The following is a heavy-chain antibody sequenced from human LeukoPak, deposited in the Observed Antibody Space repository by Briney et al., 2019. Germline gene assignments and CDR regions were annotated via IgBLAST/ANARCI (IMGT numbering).Heavy chain of an antibody. CDR3: GRGGLTGQMAAFDY. V-gene: IGHV3-74*01. J-gene: IGHJ4*02. Sequence: GSLSLSCAASGFTFISYWMHWVRQAPGKGLEWVSRINSDGGSTTYADSVKGRFTISRDNAKNTMYLQMSSLRADDSAVYYCGRGGLTGQMAAFDYWGQGALVTVST. CDR1: GFTFISYW. D-gene: IGHD3-9*01. CDR2: INSDGGST.